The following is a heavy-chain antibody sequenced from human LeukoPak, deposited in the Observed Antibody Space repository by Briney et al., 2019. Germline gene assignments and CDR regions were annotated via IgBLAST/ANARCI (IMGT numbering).Heavy chain of an antibody. CDR1: GFTFSSYS. Sequence: GGSLRLSCAASGFTFSSYSMNWVRQAPGKGLEWVSSISSSSSYIYYADSVKGRFTISRDNAKNSLYLQMNSLRVEDTAVYYCARSDSIGSVDYWGQGTLITVSS. V-gene: IGHV3-21*01. CDR3: ARSDSIGSVDY. CDR2: ISSSSSYI. D-gene: IGHD2-21*01. J-gene: IGHJ4*02.